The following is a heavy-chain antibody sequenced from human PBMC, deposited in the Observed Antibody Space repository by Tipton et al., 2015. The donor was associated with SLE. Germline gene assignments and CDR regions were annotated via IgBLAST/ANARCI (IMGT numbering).Heavy chain of an antibody. CDR1: GFTVSSNY. Sequence: VQLVQSGGGLVQPGGSLRLSCAASGFTVSSNYMSWVRQAPGKGLEWGSVIYSGGSTYYADSVKGRFTISRDNSKNTLYLQMNSLRAEDTAVYYCARDPYSSSRTWYYGMDVWGQGTTVTVSS. V-gene: IGHV3-53*04. D-gene: IGHD6-13*01. CDR2: IYSGGST. J-gene: IGHJ6*02. CDR3: ARDPYSSSRTWYYGMDV.